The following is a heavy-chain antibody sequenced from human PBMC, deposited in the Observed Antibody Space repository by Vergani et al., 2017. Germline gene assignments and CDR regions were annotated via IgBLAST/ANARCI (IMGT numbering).Heavy chain of an antibody. CDR3: TRLKEGRNDDNYYYYYGMDV. CDR2: IYPGDSDT. V-gene: IGHV5-51*01. Sequence: EVQLVQSGAEVKKPGESLKISCKGSGYSFTSYWIGWVRQMPGKGLEWMGIIYPGDSDTRYSPSFQGQVTISADKSISTAYLQWSSLKASDTAMYYCTRLKEGRNDDNYYYYYGMDVWGQGTTVTVSS. CDR1: GYSFTSYW. J-gene: IGHJ6*02. D-gene: IGHD1-1*01.